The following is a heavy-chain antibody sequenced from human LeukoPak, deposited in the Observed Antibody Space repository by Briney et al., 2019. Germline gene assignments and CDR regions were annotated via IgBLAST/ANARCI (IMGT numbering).Heavy chain of an antibody. CDR3: ARGPYDDSGHFDY. D-gene: IGHD4-17*01. CDR2: INPNSGGT. Sequence: ASVKVSCKASGYTFTGYYMHWVRQAPGQGLEWMGWINPNSGGTNYAQKFQGRVTMTRDTSISTAYMELSRLRSDDTAVYYCARGPYDDSGHFDYWGQGTLVTASS. V-gene: IGHV1-2*02. CDR1: GYTFTGYY. J-gene: IGHJ4*02.